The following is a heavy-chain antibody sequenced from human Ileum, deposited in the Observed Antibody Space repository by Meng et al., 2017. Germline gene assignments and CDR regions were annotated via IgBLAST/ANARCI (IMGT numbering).Heavy chain of an antibody. Sequence: QVQLAHAAIEVKKPGASVRVSCKPSGYTFTTFGISWVRQAPGQGLEWMGWIDPGNGNRNFAQKFQDRITLTTDTTTTTAYMELRSLRSDDTAIFYCARDRQWVFDYWGQGTLVTVSS. CDR2: IDPGNGNR. J-gene: IGHJ4*02. CDR1: GYTFTTFG. V-gene: IGHV1-18*01. CDR3: ARDRQWVFDY. D-gene: IGHD6-19*01.